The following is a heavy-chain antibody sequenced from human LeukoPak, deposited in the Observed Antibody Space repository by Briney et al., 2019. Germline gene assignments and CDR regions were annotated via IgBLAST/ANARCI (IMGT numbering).Heavy chain of an antibody. CDR2: FDGNGPNT. Sequence: GGSLRLSCAASGFTFSSFAMTWVRQAPGKGLEWVSGFDGNGPNTYYADSVKGRWTISRDNSRNTLYLEMNSLRPEDTAIYYCAKPRTTGLGWALFDYWGQGSLVTVSS. V-gene: IGHV3-23*01. D-gene: IGHD2-8*02. CDR1: GFTFSSFA. J-gene: IGHJ4*02. CDR3: AKPRTTGLGWALFDY.